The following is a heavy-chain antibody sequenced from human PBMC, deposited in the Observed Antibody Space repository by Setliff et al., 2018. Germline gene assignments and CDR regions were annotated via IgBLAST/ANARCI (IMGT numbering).Heavy chain of an antibody. CDR2: SSVYNGDT. D-gene: IGHD5-18*01. CDR3: ARASPVELVTIRSNSWFTY. CDR1: GYTFRNYA. Sequence: ASVKVSCKASGYTFRNYAFAWVRQAPGQGLAWVGWSSVYNGDTYYAQKFQGRVTLTTDTSTSIAYMELKILTSDDSAIYYCARASPVELVTIRSNSWFTYWGQGTLVTVSS. V-gene: IGHV1-18*01. J-gene: IGHJ4*02.